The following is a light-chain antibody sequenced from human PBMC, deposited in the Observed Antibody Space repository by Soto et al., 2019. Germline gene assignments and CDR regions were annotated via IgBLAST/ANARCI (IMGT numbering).Light chain of an antibody. V-gene: IGKV3-20*01. J-gene: IGKJ1*01. CDR3: QQYQNLWT. Sequence: IVLTQSPGTLSLSPGERTTLTCRASQSISRYLAWYQQKPGQGPRLLIYGASSRATGTPDRFSGSGSGTDFTLTINRLEPEDFALYYCQQYQNLWTFGQGTKVDIK. CDR2: GAS. CDR1: QSISRY.